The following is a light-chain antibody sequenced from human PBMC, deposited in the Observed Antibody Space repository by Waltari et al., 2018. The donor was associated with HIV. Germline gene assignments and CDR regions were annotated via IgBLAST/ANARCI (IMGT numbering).Light chain of an antibody. CDR2: GAS. CDR3: QQYGSSIT. CDR1: QRVRANF. Sequence: IVLTQSPATLSLSPGETATLSCRARQRVRANFIAWYQCKPGQAPRLLIHGASDRAAGIPDRFSGGGSGTDFTLTISRLEPEDFAIYYCQQYGSSITFGGGTKVEIK. J-gene: IGKJ4*01. V-gene: IGKV3-20*01.